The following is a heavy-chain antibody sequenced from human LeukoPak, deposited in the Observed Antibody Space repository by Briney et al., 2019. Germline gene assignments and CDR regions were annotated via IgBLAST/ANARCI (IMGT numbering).Heavy chain of an antibody. D-gene: IGHD3-22*01. CDR2: ISGSGGST. V-gene: IGHV3-23*01. Sequence: GGSLRLSCAASGFTFSSYAMSWVRQAPGKGLEWVSAISGSGGSTDYADSVKGRFTISRDKSKNTLYLQMNSLRAEDTAVYYCAKSSITMIVVDDAFDIWGQGTMVTVSS. CDR1: GFTFSSYA. CDR3: AKSSITMIVVDDAFDI. J-gene: IGHJ3*02.